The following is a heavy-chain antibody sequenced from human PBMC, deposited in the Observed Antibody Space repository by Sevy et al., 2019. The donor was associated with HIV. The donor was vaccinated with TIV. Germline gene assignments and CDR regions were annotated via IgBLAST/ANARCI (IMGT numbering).Heavy chain of an antibody. V-gene: IGHV3-23*01. Sequence: GGSLRLSCAVSGFXFRSYAMSWVRQAPGKGLEWVSTISGSGGSTYYADSVKGRFTISRDNFKNTLYLQINSLRADDTAVYYCAKETTAGYYWGQGTLVTVSS. J-gene: IGHJ4*02. D-gene: IGHD6-13*01. CDR1: GFXFRSYA. CDR3: AKETTAGYY. CDR2: ISGSGGST.